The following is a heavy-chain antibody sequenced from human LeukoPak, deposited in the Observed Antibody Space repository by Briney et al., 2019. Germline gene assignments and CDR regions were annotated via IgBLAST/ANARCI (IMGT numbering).Heavy chain of an antibody. CDR3: ARDLRFGENYFDY. Sequence: PGGTLRLSCAASGFTFSSYSMNWVRQAPGKGLEWVSSISSSSSYIYYADSVKGRFTISRDNAKNSLYLQMNSLRAEDTAVYYCARDLRFGENYFDYWGQGTLVTVSS. CDR1: GFTFSSYS. J-gene: IGHJ4*02. V-gene: IGHV3-21*01. D-gene: IGHD3-10*01. CDR2: ISSSSSYI.